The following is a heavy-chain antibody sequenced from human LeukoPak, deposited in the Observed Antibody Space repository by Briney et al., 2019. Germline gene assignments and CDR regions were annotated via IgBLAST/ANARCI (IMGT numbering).Heavy chain of an antibody. CDR3: AKSGRYCSGSSCYQEASLDY. CDR1: GFTFSNYA. V-gene: IGHV3-23*01. CDR2: ISGGPVST. J-gene: IGHJ4*02. Sequence: QSGGSLRLSCAASGFTFSNYAMSWVRQAPGKVLEWVSGISGGPVSTSYADSVKGRFTISRDNSKNMLYMKMNSLRVEDTAVYYCAKSGRYCSGSSCYQEASLDYWGQGTLVTVSS. D-gene: IGHD2-15*01.